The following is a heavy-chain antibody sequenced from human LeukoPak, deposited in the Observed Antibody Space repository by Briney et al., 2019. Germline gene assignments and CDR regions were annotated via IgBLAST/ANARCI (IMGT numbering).Heavy chain of an antibody. CDR1: GGTFSSYA. V-gene: IGHV1-69*01. CDR2: IIPIFGTA. J-gene: IGHJ5*02. D-gene: IGHD2-2*02. Sequence: ASVKVSCKASGGTFSSYAISWVRQAPGQGLEWMGGIIPIFGTANYAQKFQGRVPITADESTSTAYMELSGLRSEDTAVYYCARDIVVVPAAIRFDPWGQGTLVTVSS. CDR3: ARDIVVVPAAIRFDP.